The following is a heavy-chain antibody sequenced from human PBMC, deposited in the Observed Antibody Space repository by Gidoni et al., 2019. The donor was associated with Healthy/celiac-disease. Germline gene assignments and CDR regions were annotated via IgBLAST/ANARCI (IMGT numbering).Heavy chain of an antibody. CDR3: AKALIDGYNYRGSIDY. D-gene: IGHD5-12*01. CDR2: ISWNSGSI. J-gene: IGHJ4*02. Sequence: EVQLVESGGGLVQPGRCRRIACAASGFTFDDYAMHWVRQAPGKGLEWVSGISWNSGSIGYADSVKGRFTISRDNAKNSLYLQMNSLRAEDTALYYCAKALIDGYNYRGSIDYWGQRTLVTVSS. CDR1: GFTFDDYA. V-gene: IGHV3-9*01.